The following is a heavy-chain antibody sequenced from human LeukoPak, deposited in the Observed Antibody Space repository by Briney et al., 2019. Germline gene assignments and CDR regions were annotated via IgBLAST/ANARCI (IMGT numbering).Heavy chain of an antibody. D-gene: IGHD5-18*01. CDR3: ARVSVDTAMVFYYYYYMDV. Sequence: PGGSLRLSCAASGFTFSSYGMHWVRQAPGKGLVWVSRINSDGSSTSYADSVKGRFTISRDNAKNTLYLQMNSLRAEDTAVYYCARVSVDTAMVFYYYYYMDVWGKGTTVTVSS. CDR2: INSDGSST. V-gene: IGHV3-74*01. J-gene: IGHJ6*03. CDR1: GFTFSSYG.